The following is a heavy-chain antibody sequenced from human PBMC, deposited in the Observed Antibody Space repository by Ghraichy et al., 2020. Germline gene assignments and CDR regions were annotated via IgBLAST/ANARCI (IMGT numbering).Heavy chain of an antibody. CDR1: GFTFSSYW. Sequence: LSLTCAASGFTFSSYWMHWVRQAPGKGLVWVSRINSDGSSTSYADSMKGRFTISRDNAKNTLYLQMNSLRAEDTAVYYCARRYYDFWSGYPGYGMDVWGQGTTVTVSS. CDR3: ARRYYDFWSGYPGYGMDV. V-gene: IGHV3-74*01. D-gene: IGHD3-3*01. J-gene: IGHJ6*02. CDR2: INSDGSST.